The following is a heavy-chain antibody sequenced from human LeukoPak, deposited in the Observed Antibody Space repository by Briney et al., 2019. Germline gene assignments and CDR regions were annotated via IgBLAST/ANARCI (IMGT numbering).Heavy chain of an antibody. CDR2: ISYDGSNK. CDR1: GFTFSSYA. V-gene: IGHV3-30*07. D-gene: IGHD1-26*01. J-gene: IGHJ4*02. CDR3: AKESGSYRPY. Sequence: GGSLRLSCAASGFTFSSYAMHWFRQAPGKGLEWVAVISYDGSNKYYADSVKGRFTISRDNSKNTLYLQMNSLRAEDTAVYYCAKESGSYRPYWGQGTLVTVSS.